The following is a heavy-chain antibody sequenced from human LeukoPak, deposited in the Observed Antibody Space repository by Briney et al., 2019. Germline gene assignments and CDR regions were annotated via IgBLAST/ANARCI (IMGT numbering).Heavy chain of an antibody. CDR2: INPNSGGT. Sequence: AASVKVSCKASGYTFTGYYMHWVRQAPGQGLEWMGWINPNSGGTNYAQKFQGRVTMTRDTSISTAYMELSRLRSDDTAVYYCARGYRIAARSTFDYWGQGTLVTVSS. J-gene: IGHJ4*02. V-gene: IGHV1-2*02. CDR3: ARGYRIAARSTFDY. D-gene: IGHD6-6*01. CDR1: GYTFTGYY.